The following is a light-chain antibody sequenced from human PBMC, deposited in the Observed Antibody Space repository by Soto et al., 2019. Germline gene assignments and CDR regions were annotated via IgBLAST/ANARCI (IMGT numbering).Light chain of an antibody. Sequence: SYVLTQPPSVSVAPGQTARIPCGGNTIGSKSVNWYLQRPGQAPVLVVYDDNDRPSGIPERFSGSNSGSTATLIITRVEAGDEADYYCQVWEGNNDQHVVFGGGTKLTVL. J-gene: IGLJ2*01. CDR1: TIGSKS. CDR3: QVWEGNNDQHVV. CDR2: DDN. V-gene: IGLV3-21*02.